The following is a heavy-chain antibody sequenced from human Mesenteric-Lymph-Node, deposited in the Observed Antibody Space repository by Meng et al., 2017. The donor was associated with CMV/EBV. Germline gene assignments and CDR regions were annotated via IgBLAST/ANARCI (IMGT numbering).Heavy chain of an antibody. CDR2: IDPSGGST. CDR1: GYTSTNYY. D-gene: IGHD3-22*01. Sequence: ASVKVSCKASGYTSTNYYIHWVRQAPGQGLEWLGIIDPSGGSTNYAQRFQGRVIMTRDASGTTVYMELSSLRSEDTAVYYCAREVYDTSNYQAYYYGMDVWGQGTTVTASS. J-gene: IGHJ6*02. V-gene: IGHV1-46*01. CDR3: AREVYDTSNYQAYYYGMDV.